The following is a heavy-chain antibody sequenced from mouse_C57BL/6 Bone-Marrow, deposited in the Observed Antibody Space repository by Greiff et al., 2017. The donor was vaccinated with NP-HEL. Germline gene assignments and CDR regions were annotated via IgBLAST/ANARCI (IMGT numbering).Heavy chain of an antibody. V-gene: IGHV1-64*01. Sequence: VQLQQPGAELVKPGASVKLSCKASGYTFTSYWMHWVKQRPGQGLEWIGMIHPNSGSTNYNEKFKSKATLTVDKSSSTAYMQLSSLTSEDSAVYYCARSRRLLLRYWYFDVWGTGTTVTVSS. J-gene: IGHJ1*03. CDR3: ARSRRLLLRYWYFDV. CDR2: IHPNSGST. CDR1: GYTFTSYW. D-gene: IGHD1-1*01.